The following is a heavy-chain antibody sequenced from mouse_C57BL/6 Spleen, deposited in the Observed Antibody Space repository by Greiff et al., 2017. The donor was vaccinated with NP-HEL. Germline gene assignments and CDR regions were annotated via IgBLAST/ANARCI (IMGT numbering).Heavy chain of an antibody. Sequence: QVQLQQPGTELVKPGASVKLSCKASGYTFTSYWITWVKQRPGQGLEWIGDIYPGSGSTNYNEKFKSKATLTVDTSSSTAYMQLSSLTSEDSAVYYCARGLGAFYWYFDVWGTGTTVTVSS. CDR2: IYPGSGST. D-gene: IGHD4-1*01. CDR1: GYTFTSYW. J-gene: IGHJ1*03. CDR3: ARGLGAFYWYFDV. V-gene: IGHV1-55*01.